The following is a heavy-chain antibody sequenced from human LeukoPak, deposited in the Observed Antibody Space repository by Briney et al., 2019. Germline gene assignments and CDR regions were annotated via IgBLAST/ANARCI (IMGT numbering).Heavy chain of an antibody. CDR3: ARGRGYSSSWYKSRDAFDI. CDR2: INHSGST. V-gene: IGHV4-34*01. D-gene: IGHD6-13*01. CDR1: GFTFSSYG. Sequence: GSLRLSCAASGFTFSSYGMSWVRQAPGKGLEWIGEINHSGSTNYNPSLKSRVTISVDTSKNQFSLKLSSVTAADTAVYYCARGRGYSSSWYKSRDAFDIWGQGTMVTVSS. J-gene: IGHJ3*02.